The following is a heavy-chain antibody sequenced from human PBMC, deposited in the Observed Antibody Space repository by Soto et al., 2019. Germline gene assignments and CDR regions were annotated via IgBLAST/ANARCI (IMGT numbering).Heavy chain of an antibody. Sequence: QVQLVQSGAEVKKPGASVKVSCKASGYTFTSYDINWVRQATGQGLEWMGWMNPNSGNTGYAQKFQGRVTMTRNTSISTAYMELSSLRSEDTAVYYCAGDSGSYYYYYYGMDVWGQGTTVTVSS. CDR2: MNPNSGNT. J-gene: IGHJ6*02. V-gene: IGHV1-8*01. CDR3: AGDSGSYYYYYYGMDV. D-gene: IGHD1-26*01. CDR1: GYTFTSYD.